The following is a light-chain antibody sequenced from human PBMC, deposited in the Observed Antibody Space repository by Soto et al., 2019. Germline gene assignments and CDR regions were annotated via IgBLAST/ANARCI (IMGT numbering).Light chain of an antibody. Sequence: DIQLTHTPSTLSASVGDGVTITCRASQTISRWLAWYQQKPGRAPKLLIYDASTLESGVPSRFSGSGSETEFTLTISRLQPDDFATYFCHSRAFGQGTRLEIK. CDR3: HSRA. V-gene: IGKV1-5*01. J-gene: IGKJ5*01. CDR2: DAS. CDR1: QTISRW.